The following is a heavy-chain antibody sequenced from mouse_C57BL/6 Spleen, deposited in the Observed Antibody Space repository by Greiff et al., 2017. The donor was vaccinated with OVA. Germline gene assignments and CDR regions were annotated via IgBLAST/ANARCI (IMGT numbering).Heavy chain of an antibody. CDR2: LRSKSNNYAT. CDR1: GFSFNTYA. CDR3: GRQGSTGAWCAY. D-gene: IGHD4-1*01. Sequence: DAGGGLVQPKGSLKLSCAASGFSFNTYALNWVRPAPGKGLEWVARLRSKSNNYATYSADSVKDRFTISRDDSESMLYLQMNNMKTEDAAMYYCGRQGSTGAWCAYWGQGTLVTVSA. V-gene: IGHV10-1*01. J-gene: IGHJ3*01.